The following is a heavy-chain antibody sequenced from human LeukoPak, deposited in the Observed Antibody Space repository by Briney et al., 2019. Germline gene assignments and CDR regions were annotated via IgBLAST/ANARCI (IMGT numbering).Heavy chain of an antibody. CDR2: TYYRSKWYN. J-gene: IGHJ4*02. Sequence: SQTLSLTCAISGDSVSSNSAAWNWIRQSPSRGLEWLGRTYYRSKWYNDYAVSVKSRITINPDTSKNQFSLQLNSVTPEDTAVYYCARVEYSSSSGGPPFDYWGQGTLVTVSS. CDR3: ARVEYSSSSGGPPFDY. V-gene: IGHV6-1*01. CDR1: GDSVSSNSAA. D-gene: IGHD6-6*01.